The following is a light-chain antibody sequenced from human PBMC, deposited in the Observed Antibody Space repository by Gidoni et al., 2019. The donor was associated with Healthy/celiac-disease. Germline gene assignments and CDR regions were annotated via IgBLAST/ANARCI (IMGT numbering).Light chain of an antibody. J-gene: IGKJ4*01. CDR3: QQYYSTLLT. CDR1: QSVLYSSNNKNY. V-gene: IGKV4-1*01. CDR2: WAS. Sequence: DIVMTQSPDSLSVSLVERATINCKSSQSVLYSSNNKNYLAWYQQKPGQPPKLLIYWASTREAGVPDRFSGSGSGTDFTLTISSLRAEDVAVYYCQQYYSTLLTFGGGTKVEIK.